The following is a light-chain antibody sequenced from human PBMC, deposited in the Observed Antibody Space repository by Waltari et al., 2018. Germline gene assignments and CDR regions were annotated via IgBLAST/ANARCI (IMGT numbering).Light chain of an antibody. CDR1: NIGSKS. CDR3: QVWDANNEPGV. V-gene: IGLV3-21*04. CDR2: YDK. J-gene: IGLJ1*01. Sequence: SYELTQPPSLSVAPGMTALITCGGDNIGSKSVHWYQRKPGQAPVLVISYDKDRPSGIPERFAGSNSGNTVTLTISRVEAGDEGDYYCQVWDANNEPGVFGTGTEVTVL.